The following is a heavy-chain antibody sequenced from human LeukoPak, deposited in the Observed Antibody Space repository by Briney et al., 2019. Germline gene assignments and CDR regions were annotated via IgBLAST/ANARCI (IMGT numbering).Heavy chain of an antibody. V-gene: IGHV3-30-3*01. Sequence: PGRSLRLSCAASGFTFSSYAMHWVRQAPGKGLEWVAVISYDGSNKYYADSVKGRFTISRDNSKNTLYLQMNSLRAEDTAVYYCARGWSDSFELQIHYYYYYMDVWGKGTTVTVSS. CDR3: ARGWSDSFELQIHYYYYYMDV. CDR2: ISYDGSNK. CDR1: GFTFSSYA. D-gene: IGHD1-7*01. J-gene: IGHJ6*03.